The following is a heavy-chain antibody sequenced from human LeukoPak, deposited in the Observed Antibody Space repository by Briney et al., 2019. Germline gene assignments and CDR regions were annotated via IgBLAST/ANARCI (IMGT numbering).Heavy chain of an antibody. Sequence: GGSLRLSCAASGFTLRTFAMSWVRQAPGKGLEWVSVFSSSAANIDYADSETGRFTISRDISKNILYLQMNSLRAEDTAIYYCARLTGNHFDYWGQGTLVTVSS. D-gene: IGHD1-14*01. V-gene: IGHV3-23*01. J-gene: IGHJ4*02. CDR3: ARLTGNHFDY. CDR1: GFTLRTFA. CDR2: FSSSAANI.